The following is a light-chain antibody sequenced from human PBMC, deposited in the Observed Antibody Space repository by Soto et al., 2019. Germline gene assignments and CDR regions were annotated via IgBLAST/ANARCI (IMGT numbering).Light chain of an antibody. CDR3: SSYTSSSTLV. CDR2: EVS. J-gene: IGLJ3*02. V-gene: IGLV2-14*01. CDR1: SSDVGFYNY. Sequence: QSALTQPASVSGSPGQSITISCTGTSSDVGFYNYVSWYQQHPGKAPKLMISEVSNRPSGVSNRFSGSKSGNTASLTISGLQAEDEADYYCSSYTSSSTLVFGGGTKVTVL.